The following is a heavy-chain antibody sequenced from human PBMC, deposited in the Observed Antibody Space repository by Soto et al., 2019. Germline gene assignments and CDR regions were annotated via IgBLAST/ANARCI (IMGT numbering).Heavy chain of an antibody. CDR1: GYTFTSYG. J-gene: IGHJ4*02. D-gene: IGHD2-21*01. CDR3: AGEHNCFDC. CDR2: ISAYNGNT. Sequence: QVQLVQSGAEVKKPGASVKVSCKASGYTFTSYGISWVRQAPGQGLEWMGWISAYNGNTKYAQKLQGRVTMTTDTSRSTGDMELRSLRSVDRAVYYCAGEHNCFDCWGQGNLVTVSS. V-gene: IGHV1-18*01.